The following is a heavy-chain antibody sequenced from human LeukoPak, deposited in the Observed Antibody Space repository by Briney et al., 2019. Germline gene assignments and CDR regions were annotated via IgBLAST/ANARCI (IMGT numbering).Heavy chain of an antibody. CDR3: ARLNYYGSGSYSHDY. J-gene: IGHJ4*02. Sequence: GESLKISCKSSGYSFTNYWINWVRQMPGKGLEWMGRIDPSDSHTRYSPSFQGLVTLSADKSISTAYLQWSSLVASDTAMYYCARLNYYGSGSYSHDYWGQGILVTVSS. D-gene: IGHD3-10*01. V-gene: IGHV5-10-1*01. CDR2: IDPSDSHT. CDR1: GYSFTNYW.